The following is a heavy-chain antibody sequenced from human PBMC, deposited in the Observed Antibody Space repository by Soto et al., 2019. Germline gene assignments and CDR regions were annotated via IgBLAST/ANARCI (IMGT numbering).Heavy chain of an antibody. CDR3: ARGDHSGSYYYYYGMDV. CDR1: GFTFSSYW. Sequence: GGSLRLSCAASGFTFSSYWMHWVRQAPGKGLVWVSRINSDGSSTSYADSVKGRFTISRDNAKNTLYLQMNSLRAEDTAVYYCARGDHSGSYYYYYGMDVWGQGTTVTVSS. V-gene: IGHV3-74*01. D-gene: IGHD1-26*01. CDR2: INSDGSST. J-gene: IGHJ6*02.